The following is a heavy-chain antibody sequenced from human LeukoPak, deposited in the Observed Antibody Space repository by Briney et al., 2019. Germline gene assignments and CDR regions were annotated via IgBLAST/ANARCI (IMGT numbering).Heavy chain of an antibody. D-gene: IGHD4-17*01. CDR2: IDPGSGGT. V-gene: IGHV1-46*04. CDR1: GYTFINYY. Sequence: ASVKVSCKASGYTFINYYMHWVRQPPGQGLEWMGIIDPGSGGTTYAQKLQGRVTITADESTSTAYMELSSLRSEDTAVYYCARGRSDYGDYAEDSDYFDYWGQGTLVTVSS. J-gene: IGHJ4*02. CDR3: ARGRSDYGDYAEDSDYFDY.